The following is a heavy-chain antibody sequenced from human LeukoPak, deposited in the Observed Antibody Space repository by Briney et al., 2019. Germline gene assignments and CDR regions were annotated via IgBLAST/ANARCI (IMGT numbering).Heavy chain of an antibody. D-gene: IGHD6-13*01. Sequence: PSETLSLTCTVSGGSISSYYWSWIRQPPGKGLEWIGYIYYSGSTNYNPSLKSRVTISVDTSKNQFSLKLSSVTAADTAVYYCAREKQQLVVFFDYWGQGTLVTVSS. CDR2: IYYSGST. CDR1: GGSISSYY. CDR3: AREKQQLVVFFDY. J-gene: IGHJ4*02. V-gene: IGHV4-59*01.